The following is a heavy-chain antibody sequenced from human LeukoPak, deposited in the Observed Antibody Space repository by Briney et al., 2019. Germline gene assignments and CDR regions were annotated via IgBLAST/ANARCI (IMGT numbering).Heavy chain of an antibody. Sequence: SETLSLTCTVSGGSISNYWSWIRQPAGKGLEWIGRIYSGGTTHYNPSLKSRVTISVDTAKNQFSLKLSSVTAADTAVYYCARRCHSGSYYGYGDYYYYMDVWGKGPTVTISS. CDR2: IYSGGTT. J-gene: IGHJ6*03. D-gene: IGHD1-26*01. V-gene: IGHV4-4*07. CDR1: GGSISNY. CDR3: ARRCHSGSYYGYGDYYYYMDV.